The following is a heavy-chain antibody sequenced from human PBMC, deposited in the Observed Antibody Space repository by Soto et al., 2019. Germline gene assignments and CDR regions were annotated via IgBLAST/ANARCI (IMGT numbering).Heavy chain of an antibody. CDR1: GFTFSGHA. V-gene: IGHV3-30*18. Sequence: QVPLVESGGGAVQPGRSLRLSCAASGFTFSGHAMHWVRQAPGKGLESVAVTSYDGSYNHYADSVKGRFTISRDNSKNTLYLQMNSLRTDDTAVYYCAKDQGVGGTLGLFDYWGQGTLVTVSS. CDR3: AKDQGVGGTLGLFDY. CDR2: TSYDGSYN. J-gene: IGHJ4*02. D-gene: IGHD1-26*01.